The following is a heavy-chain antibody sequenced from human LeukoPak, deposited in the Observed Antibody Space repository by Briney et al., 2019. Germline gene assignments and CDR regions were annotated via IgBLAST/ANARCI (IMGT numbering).Heavy chain of an antibody. CDR3: ARPRGYYDSSADAFDI. J-gene: IGHJ3*02. D-gene: IGHD3-22*01. CDR1: GYTFTSYD. Sequence: AVKVSCKASGYTFTSYDISWVRQAPGQGLEWMGRIIPIFGTANYAQKFQGRVTITTDESTSTAYMELSSLRSEDTAVYYCARPRGYYDSSADAFDIWGQGTMVTVSS. CDR2: IIPIFGTA. V-gene: IGHV1-69*05.